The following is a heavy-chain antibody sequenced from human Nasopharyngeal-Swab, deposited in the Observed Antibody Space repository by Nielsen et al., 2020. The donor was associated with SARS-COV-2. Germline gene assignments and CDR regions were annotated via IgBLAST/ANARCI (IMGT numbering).Heavy chain of an antibody. V-gene: IGHV3-7*03. D-gene: IGHD4-17*01. Sequence: GGSLRLSCAASGFTFSSYWMSWVRQAPGKGLEWVANIKQDGSEKYYADSVKGRFTISRNNSKNTLNLQMNSLRVEDTAIYYCAKDRDSGDDSEEYYHYYGMDVWGQGITVTVSS. CDR2: IKQDGSEK. CDR3: AKDRDSGDDSEEYYHYYGMDV. CDR1: GFTFSSYW. J-gene: IGHJ6*02.